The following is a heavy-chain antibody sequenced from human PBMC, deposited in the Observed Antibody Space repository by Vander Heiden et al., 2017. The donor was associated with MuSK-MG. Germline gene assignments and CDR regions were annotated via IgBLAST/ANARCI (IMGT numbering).Heavy chain of an antibody. J-gene: IGHJ4*02. CDR3: ASVLRYFDWLYYFDY. D-gene: IGHD3-9*01. Sequence: QVQLQESGPGLVKPSETLSLTCTVSGYSTSSGYYWGWIRQPPGKGLEWIGSIYHSGSTYYNPSLKSRVTISVDTSKNQFSLKLSSVTAADTAVYYCASVLRYFDWLYYFDYWGQGTLVTVSS. V-gene: IGHV4-38-2*02. CDR2: IYHSGST. CDR1: GYSTSSGYY.